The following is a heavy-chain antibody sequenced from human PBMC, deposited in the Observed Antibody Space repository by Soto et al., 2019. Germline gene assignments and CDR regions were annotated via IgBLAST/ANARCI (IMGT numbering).Heavy chain of an antibody. CDR1: NAW. CDR3: TTWRQWLAQFDY. CDR2: IKSKTDGGTT. Sequence: NAWMNWVRQAPGKGLEWVGRIKSKTDGGTTDYAAPVKGRFTISRDDSKNTLYLQMNSLKTEDTAVYYCTTWRQWLAQFDYWGQGTLVTVSS. J-gene: IGHJ4*02. D-gene: IGHD6-19*01. V-gene: IGHV3-15*07.